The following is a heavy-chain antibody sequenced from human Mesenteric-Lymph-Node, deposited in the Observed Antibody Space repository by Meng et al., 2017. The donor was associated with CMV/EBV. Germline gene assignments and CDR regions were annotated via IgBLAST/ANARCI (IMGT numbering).Heavy chain of an antibody. D-gene: IGHD3-10*01. Sequence: GESLKISCAASGFTFSSYWMSWVRQAPGKGLEWVSAISGSGGSTYYADSVKGRFTISRDNSKNTLYLQMNSLRAEDTALYYCAKDRGSGSGSMGWFDPWGQGTLVTVSS. CDR2: ISGSGGST. CDR3: AKDRGSGSGSMGWFDP. CDR1: GFTFSSYW. V-gene: IGHV3-23*01. J-gene: IGHJ5*02.